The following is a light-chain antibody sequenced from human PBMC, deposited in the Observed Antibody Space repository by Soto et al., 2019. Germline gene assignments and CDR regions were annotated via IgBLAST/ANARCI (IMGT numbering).Light chain of an antibody. V-gene: IGKV1-33*01. CDR2: DAS. J-gene: IGKJ4*01. CDR1: QDISNF. Sequence: DIQMTQSPSSLSASVGDRVTITCQASQDISNFLNWYQQTPGKAPKLVIYDASTLQTGVPSRFRGSGSGTDFTFTIASLQPEDFGTYFCQQYENLPLTFGGGTTVESK. CDR3: QQYENLPLT.